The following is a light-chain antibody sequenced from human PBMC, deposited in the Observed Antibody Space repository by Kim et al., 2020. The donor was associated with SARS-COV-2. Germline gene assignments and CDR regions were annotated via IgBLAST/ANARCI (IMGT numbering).Light chain of an antibody. CDR2: GKN. J-gene: IGLJ2*01. V-gene: IGLV3-19*01. CDR1: SLGSYY. Sequence: ALGRTVRITCKGDSLGSYYASWYRQKPGQAPVLVIYGKNSRPSGIPDRFSGSSSGSTASLTITETQAEDEADYYCNSRDSSGDHVLFGGGTQLTVL. CDR3: NSRDSSGDHVL.